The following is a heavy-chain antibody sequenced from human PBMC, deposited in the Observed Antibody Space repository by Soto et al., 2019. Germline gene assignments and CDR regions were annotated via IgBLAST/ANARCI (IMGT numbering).Heavy chain of an antibody. CDR3: ARDPPRRYNSGQGLDY. J-gene: IGHJ4*02. CDR1: GYTFTSYG. D-gene: IGHD5-18*01. CDR2: ISTYYDNT. V-gene: IGHV1-18*04. Sequence: QVQLVQSGAEVKKPGASVKVSCKASGYTFTSYGISWVRQAPGQGLEWMGWISTYYDNTNYAQNLRGRVTMTTDTSTSRAYMELSSLRSDDTAVYYCARDPPRRYNSGQGLDYWGQGTLVTVSS.